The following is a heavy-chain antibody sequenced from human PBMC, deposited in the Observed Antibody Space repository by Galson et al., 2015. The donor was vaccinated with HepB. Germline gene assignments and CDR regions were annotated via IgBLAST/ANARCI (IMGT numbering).Heavy chain of an antibody. CDR2: IRSSSSTM. Sequence: SLRLSCAASGFTFSTYSMNWVRQAPGKGLEWVSYIRSSSSTMYYADSVKGRFTISRDNAKNSLYLQMNSLRAEDTAVYYCTREISSGWYYFDYWGQGTLVTVSS. D-gene: IGHD6-19*01. J-gene: IGHJ4*02. CDR3: TREISSGWYYFDY. CDR1: GFTFSTYS. V-gene: IGHV3-48*04.